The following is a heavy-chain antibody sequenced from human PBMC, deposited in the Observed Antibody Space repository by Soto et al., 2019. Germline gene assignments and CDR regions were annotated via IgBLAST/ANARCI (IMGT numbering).Heavy chain of an antibody. CDR2: ISYDESHT. CDR3: AEEMFPRTVLDSSSSWGDY. CDR1: GFTLRSYG. J-gene: IGHJ4*02. Sequence: VQLVESGGGVVQPGKSMRLSCAASGFTLRSYGMHWVRQAPGKGLEWLAVISYDESHTYYADSVKGLFTISRDTSTNALYMRMYSLRAEVTAGYYCAEEMFPRTVLDSSSSWGDYWGQGTAVTVSS. D-gene: IGHD6-6*01. V-gene: IGHV3-30*18.